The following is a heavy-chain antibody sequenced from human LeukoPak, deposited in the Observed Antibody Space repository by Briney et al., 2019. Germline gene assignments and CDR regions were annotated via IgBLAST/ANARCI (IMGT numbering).Heavy chain of an antibody. J-gene: IGHJ4*02. D-gene: IGHD3-22*01. Sequence: ASVKVSCKASGYTFTTYGITWVRQAPGQGLEWMGWISAYNGNTNYAQKFQGRVTMTIDTSTRTAYMELRSLKSDDTAVYYCARVWGYYYDSSGYSDFDYWGQGTLVTVSS. V-gene: IGHV1-18*01. CDR3: ARVWGYYYDSSGYSDFDY. CDR2: ISAYNGNT. CDR1: GYTFTTYG.